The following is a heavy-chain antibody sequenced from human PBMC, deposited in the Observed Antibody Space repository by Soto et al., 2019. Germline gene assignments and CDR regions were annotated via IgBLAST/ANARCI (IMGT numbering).Heavy chain of an antibody. CDR1: GGSISSRGYY. CDR3: ASAGKYGGNPRIDY. Sequence: SETLSLTCTVSGGSISSRGYYWSWIRQHPGKGLEWIGYINYSGSTYYNPSLKSRVTISADTSKSQFSLKLTSVTAADTAVYYCASAGKYGGNPRIDYWGQGTLVTVSS. CDR2: INYSGST. J-gene: IGHJ4*02. V-gene: IGHV4-31*03. D-gene: IGHD4-17*01.